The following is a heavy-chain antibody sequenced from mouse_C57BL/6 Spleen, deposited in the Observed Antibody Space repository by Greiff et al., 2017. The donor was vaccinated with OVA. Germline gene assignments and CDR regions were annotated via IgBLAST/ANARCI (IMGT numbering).Heavy chain of an antibody. Sequence: LVESGPELVKPGASVKISCKASGYSFTDYNMNWVKQSNGKSLEWIGVINPNYGSTSYNQKFKGKATLTVDQSTSTAYMQLNSLTSDDSAVYYCARSGYDPFAYWGQGTLVTVSA. D-gene: IGHD2-2*01. CDR3: ARSGYDPFAY. CDR2: INPNYGST. CDR1: GYSFTDYN. J-gene: IGHJ3*01. V-gene: IGHV1-39*01.